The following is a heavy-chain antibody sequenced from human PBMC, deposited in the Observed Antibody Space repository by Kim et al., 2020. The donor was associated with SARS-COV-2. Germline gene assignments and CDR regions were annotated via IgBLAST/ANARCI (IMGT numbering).Heavy chain of an antibody. CDR2: IYTSGST. V-gene: IGHV4-4*07. D-gene: IGHD3-22*01. CDR1: GGSISSYY. J-gene: IGHJ3*02. CDR3: ARVGTMIVVGAFDI. Sequence: SETLSLTCTVSGGSISSYYWSWIRQPAGKGLEWIGRIYTSGSTNYNPSLKSRVTMSVDTSKNQFSLKLSSVTAADTAVYYCARVGTMIVVGAFDIWGQGTMVTVSS.